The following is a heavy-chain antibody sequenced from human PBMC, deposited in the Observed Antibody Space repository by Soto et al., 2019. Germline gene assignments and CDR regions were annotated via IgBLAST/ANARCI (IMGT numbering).Heavy chain of an antibody. Sequence: QLQLQESGPGLVKPSETLSLTCTVSGGSISSSSYYWGWIRQPPGKGLEWIGSIYYSGSTYYNPSLKSRVTISVDTSKNQFSLKLSSVTAADTAVYYCARILRFLEWSGPPYIDYWGQGTLVTVSS. CDR3: ARILRFLEWSGPPYIDY. CDR1: GGSISSSSYY. V-gene: IGHV4-39*01. J-gene: IGHJ4*02. D-gene: IGHD3-3*01. CDR2: IYYSGST.